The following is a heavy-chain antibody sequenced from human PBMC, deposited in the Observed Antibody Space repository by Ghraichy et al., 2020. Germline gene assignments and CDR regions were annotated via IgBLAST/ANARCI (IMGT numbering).Heavy chain of an antibody. CDR1: GGSFSGNY. CDR3: ARAAYKYSSRGGRLDY. V-gene: IGHV4-34*01. J-gene: IGHJ4*02. CDR2: INHSGST. D-gene: IGHD6-13*01. Sequence: SQTLSLTCAVYGGSFSGNYWSWIRQPPGKGLEWIGEINHSGSTNYNPSLKSRVTISVDTSKNQFSLKLSSVTAADTAVYYCARAAYKYSSRGGRLDYWGQGTLVTVSS.